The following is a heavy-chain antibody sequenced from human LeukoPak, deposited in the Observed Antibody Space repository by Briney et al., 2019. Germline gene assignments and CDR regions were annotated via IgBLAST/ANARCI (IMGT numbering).Heavy chain of an antibody. CDR2: THHSGTT. J-gene: IGHJ3*02. CDR1: GGSITSINW. V-gene: IGHV4-4*02. Sequence: SETLSLTCAVSGGSITSINWWNWVRQPPGKGLEWIGETHHSGTTKYNPSLKSRVTISVDQSKNQFSLKLSSVTAADTAIYYCATFSTVVRSPYDGFDIWGQGTMVTVSS. D-gene: IGHD2/OR15-2a*01. CDR3: ATFSTVVRSPYDGFDI.